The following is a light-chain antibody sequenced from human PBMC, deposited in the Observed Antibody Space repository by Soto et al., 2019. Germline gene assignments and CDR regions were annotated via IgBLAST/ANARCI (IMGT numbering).Light chain of an antibody. V-gene: IGKV3-20*01. CDR1: QSVTSSY. J-gene: IGKJ1*01. CDR3: QQYGSSPWT. Sequence: EIVLTQSPGTLSSSPGERATLSCRASQSVTSSYLAWHQQKPGQAPRLLIFGASTRATGIPDRFSGSGSGTDFTLTISRLEPEDFAVYYCQQYGSSPWTFGQGTKVEIK. CDR2: GAS.